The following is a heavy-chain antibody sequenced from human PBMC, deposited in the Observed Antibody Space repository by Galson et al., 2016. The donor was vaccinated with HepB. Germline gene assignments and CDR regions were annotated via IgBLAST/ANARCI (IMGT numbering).Heavy chain of an antibody. CDR3: ARDYYFRLGH. D-gene: IGHD3-10*01. Sequence: SLRLSCAASGFIFSVYNMNWARQAPRKGMEWIAWITSSSATMYYADSVKGRFTISRDNAKNSLYLEMNSLRDEDTAVYYCARDYYFRLGHWVQGTLVTVSS. CDR2: ITSSSATM. J-gene: IGHJ4*02. CDR1: GFIFSVYN. V-gene: IGHV3-48*02.